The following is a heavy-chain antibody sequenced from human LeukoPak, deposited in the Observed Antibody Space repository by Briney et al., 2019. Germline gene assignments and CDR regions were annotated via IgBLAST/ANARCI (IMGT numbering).Heavy chain of an antibody. CDR2: VSGAAGSR. D-gene: IGHD3-22*01. CDR3: AKDSLADSTGYNYRGNFDF. CDR1: GFTFSSFA. V-gene: IGHV3-23*01. Sequence: GGSLRLSCAASGFTFSSFAMSWVRQAPGKGLEWVSTVSGAAGSRYYVDSVKGRFTISRDNSKNTLYLQMNSLRAEDTAVYFCAKDSLADSTGYNYRGNFDFWGQGSLVTVSS. J-gene: IGHJ4*02.